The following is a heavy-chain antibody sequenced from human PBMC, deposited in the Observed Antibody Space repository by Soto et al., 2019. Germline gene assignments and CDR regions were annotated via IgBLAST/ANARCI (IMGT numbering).Heavy chain of an antibody. D-gene: IGHD6-13*01. CDR2: IYHSGST. CDR3: ASRGIAAAGSSYYYYYDMDV. J-gene: IGHJ6*02. V-gene: IGHV4-4*02. Sequence: SETLSLTCAVSGGSISSSNWWSWVRQPPGKGLEWIGEIYHSGSTNYNPSLKSRVTISVDKSKNQFSLKLSSVTAADTAVYYCASRGIAAAGSSYYYYYDMDVWGQGTTVTVSS. CDR1: GGSISSSNW.